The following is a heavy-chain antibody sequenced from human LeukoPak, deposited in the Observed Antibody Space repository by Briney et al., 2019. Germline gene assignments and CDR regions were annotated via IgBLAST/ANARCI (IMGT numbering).Heavy chain of an antibody. Sequence: SVKVSCKASGDTFSSYAISWVRQAPGQGLEWMGGIIPIFGTANYAQKFQGRVTITADESTSTAYMELSSLRSEDTAVYYCARAVAGTVYVAFDIWGQGTMVRLF. CDR1: GDTFSSYA. CDR2: IIPIFGTA. V-gene: IGHV1-69*13. J-gene: IGHJ3*02. D-gene: IGHD6-19*01. CDR3: ARAVAGTVYVAFDI.